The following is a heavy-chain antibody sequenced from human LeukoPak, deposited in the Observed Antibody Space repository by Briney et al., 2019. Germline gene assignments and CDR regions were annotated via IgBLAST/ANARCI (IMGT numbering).Heavy chain of an antibody. CDR1: GGSVSSGSYY. V-gene: IGHV4-61*01. CDR2: IYYSGST. J-gene: IGHJ4*02. CDR3: AREIPRDGYKDPDYFDY. Sequence: SETLSLTCTVSGGSVSSGSYYWSWIRQPPGKGLEWIGYIYYSGSTNYNPSLKSRVTISVDTSKNQFSLKLSSVTAADTAVYYCAREIPRDGYKDPDYFDYWGQGTLVTVSS. D-gene: IGHD5-24*01.